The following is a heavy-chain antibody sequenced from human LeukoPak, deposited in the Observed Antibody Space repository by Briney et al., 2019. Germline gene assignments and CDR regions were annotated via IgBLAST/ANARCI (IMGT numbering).Heavy chain of an antibody. CDR1: GFTFSSYS. CDR2: ISSSSSYI. V-gene: IGHV3-21*01. CDR3: ARVFCGTSCYNGYDAFDI. J-gene: IGHJ3*02. Sequence: GGSLRLSCAASGFTFSSYSMNWVRQAPGKGLEWVSSISSSSSYIYYADSVKGRFTISRDNAKNSLYLQMNSLRAEDTAVYYCARVFCGTSCYNGYDAFDIWGQGTMVTVSS. D-gene: IGHD2-2*02.